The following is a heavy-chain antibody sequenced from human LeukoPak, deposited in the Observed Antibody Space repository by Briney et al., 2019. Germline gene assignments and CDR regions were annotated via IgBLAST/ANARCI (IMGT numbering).Heavy chain of an antibody. J-gene: IGHJ4*02. CDR2: INSSSSTI. CDR1: GFTFSSYS. V-gene: IGHV3-48*01. Sequence: GGSLRLSCAASGFTFSSYSMNWVRQAPGKGLEWVSYINSSSSTIYYADSVKGRFTISRDNAKNSLYLQMNSLRAEDTAVYYCARVYSSSSPWGWGQGTLVTVSS. CDR3: ARVYSSSSPWG. D-gene: IGHD6-6*01.